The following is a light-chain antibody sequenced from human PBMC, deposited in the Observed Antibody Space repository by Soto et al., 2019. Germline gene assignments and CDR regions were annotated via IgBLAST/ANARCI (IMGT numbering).Light chain of an antibody. CDR3: QQRNSWPLT. J-gene: IGKJ4*01. CDR1: QSVRRY. V-gene: IGKV3-11*01. Sequence: EIVLTQSPATLSLSPGERATLSCRTSQSVRRYLAWYQQKPGQAPRPLIYDSTDRATGLPARFSGSGSGTDFTLTIISLQSEDVGVYYCQQRNSWPLTFGGGTTVEIK. CDR2: DST.